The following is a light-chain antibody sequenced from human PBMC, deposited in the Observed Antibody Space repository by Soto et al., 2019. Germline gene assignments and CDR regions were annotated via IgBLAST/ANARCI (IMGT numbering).Light chain of an antibody. CDR3: QQYVRSPWT. Sequence: IVLTQSPGTLSLSPGERATLSCRASQSVSSSYLAWYQQKPGQAPRLLIYDASNRATGIPDRFSGSGSGTDFTLTISRLEPEDFAVYYCQQYVRSPWTFGQGTKVDIK. J-gene: IGKJ1*01. V-gene: IGKV3-20*01. CDR2: DAS. CDR1: QSVSSSY.